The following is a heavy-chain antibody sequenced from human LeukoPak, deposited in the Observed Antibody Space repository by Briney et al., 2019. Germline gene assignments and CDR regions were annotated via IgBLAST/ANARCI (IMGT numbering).Heavy chain of an antibody. CDR2: ISSGSTYI. D-gene: IGHD3/OR15-3a*01. Sequence: PGGSLRLSCAASGFTFSRYSMNWVRQAPGKGLEWVSSISSGSTYIYYADSVKGRFTISRDNAENSLLLQMNSLRAEDTAVYYCARDPYDISTGYEASLDYWGQGTLVTVSS. CDR3: ARDPYDISTGYEASLDY. CDR1: GFTFSRYS. J-gene: IGHJ4*02. V-gene: IGHV3-21*01.